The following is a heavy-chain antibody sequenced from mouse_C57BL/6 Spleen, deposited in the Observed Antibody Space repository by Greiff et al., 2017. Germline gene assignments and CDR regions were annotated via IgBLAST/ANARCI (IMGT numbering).Heavy chain of an antibody. CDR3: TRRGVVAYYFDY. Sequence: EVQLQQSGPVLARPGASVKMSCKTSGYTFTSYWMHWVKQRPGQGLEWIGAIYPGNSDTSYNQKFKGKAKLTAVTSASTAYMELSSLTNEDSAVYYCTRRGVVAYYFDYWGQGTTLTVSS. V-gene: IGHV1-5*01. D-gene: IGHD1-1*01. J-gene: IGHJ2*01. CDR2: IYPGNSDT. CDR1: GYTFTSYW.